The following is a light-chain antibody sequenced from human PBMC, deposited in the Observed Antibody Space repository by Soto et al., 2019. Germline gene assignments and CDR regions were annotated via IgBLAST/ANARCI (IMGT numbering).Light chain of an antibody. Sequence: DIVMTQTPLSSPVTLGQPASISCRSSQSLVHSDGNTNLSWLQQRPGQPPRLLIYMISNRFSGVPDRFSGSGAGTDFTLKISRVEADDVGVYYCMQATQPYTFGQGTKLEIK. CDR2: MIS. CDR1: QSLVHSDGNTN. J-gene: IGKJ2*01. V-gene: IGKV2-24*01. CDR3: MQATQPYT.